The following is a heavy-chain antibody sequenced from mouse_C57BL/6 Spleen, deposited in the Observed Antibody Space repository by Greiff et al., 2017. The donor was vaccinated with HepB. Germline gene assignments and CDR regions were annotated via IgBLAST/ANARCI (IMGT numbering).Heavy chain of an antibody. CDR2: INYDGSST. J-gene: IGHJ2*01. V-gene: IGHV5-16*01. Sequence: EVRLVESEGGLVQPGSSMKLSCTASGFTFSDYYMAWVRQVPEKGLEWVANINYDGSSTYYLDSLKSRFIISRDNAKNILYLQMSSLKSEDTATYYCAREFDGYHDYWGQGTTLTVSS. CDR3: AREFDGYHDY. D-gene: IGHD2-3*01. CDR1: GFTFSDYY.